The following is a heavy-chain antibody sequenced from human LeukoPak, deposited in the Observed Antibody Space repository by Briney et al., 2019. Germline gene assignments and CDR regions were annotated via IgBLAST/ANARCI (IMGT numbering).Heavy chain of an antibody. Sequence: GGSLRLSCAASGFTFSSYGMHWVRQAPGKGLEWVAVISYDGSNKYYADSVKGRFTISRDNSKNTLYLQMNSLRAEDTAVYYCAKDYPPAVGGGSGRYLYYYYYGMDVWGQGTRVTVSS. CDR1: GFTFSSYG. V-gene: IGHV3-30*18. D-gene: IGHD3-10*01. CDR2: ISYDGSNK. J-gene: IGHJ6*02. CDR3: AKDYPPAVGGGSGRYLYYYYYGMDV.